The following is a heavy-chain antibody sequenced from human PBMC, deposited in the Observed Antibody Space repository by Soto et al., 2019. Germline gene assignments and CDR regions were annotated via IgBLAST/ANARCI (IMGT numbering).Heavy chain of an antibody. CDR1: GFTFSSYG. CDR2: ISYDGSNK. J-gene: IGHJ1*01. Sequence: QVQLVESGGGVVQPGRSLRLSCAASGFTFSSYGMHWVHQAPGKGLEWVAVISYDGSNKYYADSVKGRFTISRDNSKNTLYLQMNSLRAEDTAVYYCAKDPNSSGYYPAEYFQHWGQGTLVTVSS. V-gene: IGHV3-30*18. CDR3: AKDPNSSGYYPAEYFQH. D-gene: IGHD3-22*01.